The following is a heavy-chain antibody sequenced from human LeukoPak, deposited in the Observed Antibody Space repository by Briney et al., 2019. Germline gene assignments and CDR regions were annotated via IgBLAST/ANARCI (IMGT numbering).Heavy chain of an antibody. Sequence: ASVKVSCKASGYTFTSYGISWVRQAPGQGLEWMGWISAYNGNTNYAQKLQGRVTMTTDTSTSTAYMELRSLRSDDTAVYYCAREGAMVRGVVNYYYMDVWGKGTTVTVSS. CDR2: ISAYNGNT. V-gene: IGHV1-18*01. CDR3: AREGAMVRGVVNYYYMDV. D-gene: IGHD3-10*01. J-gene: IGHJ6*03. CDR1: GYTFTSYG.